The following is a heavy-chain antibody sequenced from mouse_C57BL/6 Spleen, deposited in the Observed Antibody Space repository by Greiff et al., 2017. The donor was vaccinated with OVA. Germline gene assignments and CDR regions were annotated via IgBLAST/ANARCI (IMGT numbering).Heavy chain of an antibody. J-gene: IGHJ1*03. CDR2: IDPSDSYT. D-gene: IGHD1-1*01. CDR1: GYTFTSYW. V-gene: IGHV1-69*01. Sequence: VQLQQPGAELVMPGASVKLSCKASGYTFTSYWMHWVKQRPGQGLEWIGEIDPSDSYTNYNQKFKGKSTLTVDKSSSTAYMQLSSLTSEDSAVYYCARPLYYYGSSYDWYFDVWGTGTTVTVSS. CDR3: ARPLYYYGSSYDWYFDV.